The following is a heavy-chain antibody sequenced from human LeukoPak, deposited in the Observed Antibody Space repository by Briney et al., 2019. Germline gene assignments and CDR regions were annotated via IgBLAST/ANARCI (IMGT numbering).Heavy chain of an antibody. J-gene: IGHJ4*02. Sequence: PGGSLRLSCAASGFSFSTYGIHWVRQAPGKGLEWVAVMWYDGSKDYYADSVKGRFTIPRDTSKNTLYLQMNNLRAEDTAVYYCAKDRETYEYTFDYWGQGTLVTVSS. V-gene: IGHV3-33*06. CDR2: MWYDGSKD. CDR3: AKDRETYEYTFDY. CDR1: GFSFSTYG. D-gene: IGHD6-6*01.